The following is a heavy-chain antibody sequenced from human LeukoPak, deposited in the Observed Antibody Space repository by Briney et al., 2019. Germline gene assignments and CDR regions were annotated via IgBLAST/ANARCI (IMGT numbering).Heavy chain of an antibody. D-gene: IGHD2-15*01. J-gene: IGHJ4*02. V-gene: IGHV3-11*01. CDR3: AKRESCSGGSCYSPHFDY. Sequence: GGSLRLSCAASGFTFSDYYMSWIRQAPGKGLEWVSYISSSGSTIYYADCVKGRFTISRDNAKNSLYLQMNSLRAEDTAVYYCAKRESCSGGSCYSPHFDYWGQGTLVTVSS. CDR1: GFTFSDYY. CDR2: ISSSGSTI.